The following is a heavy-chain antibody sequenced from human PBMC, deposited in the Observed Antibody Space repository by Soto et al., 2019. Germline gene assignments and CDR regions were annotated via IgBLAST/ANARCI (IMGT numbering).Heavy chain of an antibody. Sequence: PGGSLRLSCTASGFTFGDYAMSWFRQAPGKGLEWVGFIRSKAYGGTTEYAASVKGRFTISRDDSKSIAYLQMNSLRTEDTAVYYCTRDRNYYGSGRIYYYYYGMDVWGQGTTVTVSS. V-gene: IGHV3-49*03. CDR2: IRSKAYGGTT. D-gene: IGHD3-10*01. CDR1: GFTFGDYA. CDR3: TRDRNYYGSGRIYYYYYGMDV. J-gene: IGHJ6*02.